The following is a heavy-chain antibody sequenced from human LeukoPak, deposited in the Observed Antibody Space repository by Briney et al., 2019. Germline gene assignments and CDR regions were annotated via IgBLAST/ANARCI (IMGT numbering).Heavy chain of an antibody. J-gene: IGHJ4*02. CDR3: AKGDTGVIRRYYLDS. Sequence: RSGGSLRLSCAASGFTFSNYGMNWVRQAPGKGLEWVSVTDTSGVITYYTDSVKGRFTISRDNSKNTLNLQMDSLRVEDTAVYYCAKGDTGVIRRYYLDSWGQGTLVTVSS. D-gene: IGHD5-18*01. CDR2: TDTSGVIT. CDR1: GFTFSNYG. V-gene: IGHV3-23*05.